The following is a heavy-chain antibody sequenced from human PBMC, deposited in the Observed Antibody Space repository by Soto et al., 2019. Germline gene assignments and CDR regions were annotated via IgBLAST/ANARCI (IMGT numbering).Heavy chain of an antibody. Sequence: PGWSLILSCAASGFTVSSNYMSWVRQAPGKGLEWVSVIYSGGSTYYADSVKGRFTISRDNSKNTLYLQMNSLRAEDTAVYYCARDCLSCYWHYYYVLAVPGQG. CDR3: ARDCLSCYWHYYYVLAV. J-gene: IGHJ6*02. D-gene: IGHD2-15*01. V-gene: IGHV3-53*01. CDR1: GFTVSSNY. CDR2: IYSGGST.